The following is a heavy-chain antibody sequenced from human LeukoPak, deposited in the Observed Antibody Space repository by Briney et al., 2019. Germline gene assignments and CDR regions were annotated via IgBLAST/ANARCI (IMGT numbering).Heavy chain of an antibody. J-gene: IGHJ4*02. CDR3: ARDLDYDYVWGSPLY. CDR1: GFTFSSYN. CDR2: ISSSSSYI. V-gene: IGHV3-21*01. Sequence: GGSLRLSCAASGFTFSSYNMNWVRQAPGKGLEWVSSISSSSSYIYYADSVKGRFTISRDNAKKSLYLQMNSLRAEDTAVYYCARDLDYDYVWGSPLYWGQGTLVTVSS. D-gene: IGHD3-16*01.